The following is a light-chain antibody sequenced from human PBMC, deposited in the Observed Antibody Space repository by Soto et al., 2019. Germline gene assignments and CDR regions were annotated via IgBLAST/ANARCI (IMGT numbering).Light chain of an antibody. J-gene: IGKJ3*01. CDR1: ESLLHGNGYNY. V-gene: IGKV2-28*01. Sequence: DIVMSQSPLSLPVTPGEPASISCRSGESLLHGNGYNYLDWYLQKPGQSPQLLIYLGSTRASGVPDRFSGSGSGTDFTLKISRLDAEDVGVYFCMQALQTPFTFGPGTKVEIK. CDR3: MQALQTPFT. CDR2: LGS.